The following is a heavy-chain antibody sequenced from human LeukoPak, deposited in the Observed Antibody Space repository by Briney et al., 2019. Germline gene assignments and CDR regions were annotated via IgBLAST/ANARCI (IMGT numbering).Heavy chain of an antibody. Sequence: GGSLGLSCAASGFPFSSYAMQWVRQAPGKGPEYVSGISSNGGSTFYANSVKGRFTISRDNSKNMVFLQMGSLRAEDTAVYYCARDGVATNDYWGQGTLVTVSS. CDR2: ISSNGGST. CDR3: ARDGVATNDY. D-gene: IGHD2-15*01. CDR1: GFPFSSYA. V-gene: IGHV3-64*01. J-gene: IGHJ4*02.